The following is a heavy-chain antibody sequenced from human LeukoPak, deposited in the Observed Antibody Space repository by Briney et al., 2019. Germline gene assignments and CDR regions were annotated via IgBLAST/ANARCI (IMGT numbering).Heavy chain of an antibody. Sequence: PSETLSLTCSVSGGSISSGDYYWSWIRQPPGKGLEWIGYIYYSGSTYYNPSLKSRVTISVDTSKNQFSLKLSSVTAADTAVYYCARATYDILEFDPWGQGTLVTVSS. CDR3: ARATYDILEFDP. V-gene: IGHV4-30-4*08. CDR1: GGSISSGDYY. D-gene: IGHD3-9*01. CDR2: IYYSGST. J-gene: IGHJ5*02.